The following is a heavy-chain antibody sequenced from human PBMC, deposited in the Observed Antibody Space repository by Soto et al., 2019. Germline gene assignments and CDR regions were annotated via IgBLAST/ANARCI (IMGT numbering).Heavy chain of an antibody. CDR1: GFTFSSYS. CDR3: AREGCSSTSCYSY. J-gene: IGHJ4*02. Sequence: LRLSCAASGFTFSSYSMNWVRQAPGKGLEWVSSISISSSNSNYTQKVKGRVTISRDKAKNTLYLQMRSLRADDTAVYYCAREGCSSTSCYSYWGQGTLVTVSS. V-gene: IGHV3-21*01. D-gene: IGHD2-2*02. CDR2: ISISSSNS.